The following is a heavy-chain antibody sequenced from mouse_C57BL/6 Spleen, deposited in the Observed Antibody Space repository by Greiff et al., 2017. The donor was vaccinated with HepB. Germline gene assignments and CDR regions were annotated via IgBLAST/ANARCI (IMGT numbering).Heavy chain of an antibody. Sequence: EVQVVESGGGLVKPGGSLKLSCAASGFTFSSYTMSWVRQTPEKRLEWVATISGGGGNTYYPDSVKGRFTISRDNAKNTLYLQMSSLRSEDTALYYCARHEDYYGSRYYFDYWGQGTTLTVSS. CDR3: ARHEDYYGSRYYFDY. D-gene: IGHD1-1*01. V-gene: IGHV5-9*01. CDR2: ISGGGGNT. J-gene: IGHJ2*01. CDR1: GFTFSSYT.